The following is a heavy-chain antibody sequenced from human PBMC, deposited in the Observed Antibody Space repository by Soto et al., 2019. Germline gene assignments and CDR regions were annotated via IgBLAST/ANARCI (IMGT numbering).Heavy chain of an antibody. V-gene: IGHV4-39*01. CDR1: GGSISSSSYY. J-gene: IGHJ4*02. CDR3: ASIDPSGWYDY. Sequence: SETLSLTCTVSGGSISSSSYYWGWIRQPPGKGLEWIGSIYYSGSTYYNPSLKSRVTISVDTSKNQFSLKLSSVTAADTAVYYCASIDPSGWYDYWGQGTLVTVSS. D-gene: IGHD6-19*01. CDR2: IYYSGST.